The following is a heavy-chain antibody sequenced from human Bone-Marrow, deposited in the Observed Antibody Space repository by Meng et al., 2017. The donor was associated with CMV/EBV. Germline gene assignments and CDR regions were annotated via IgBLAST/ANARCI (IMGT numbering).Heavy chain of an antibody. J-gene: IGHJ6*01. D-gene: IGHD6-19*01. CDR1: GYTFTGYY. Sequence: ASVKVSCKASGYTFTGYYMYWVRQAPGQGLEWMGWINPNSGGTNYAQKFQGRVTMTRDTSISTAYMELSRLRSDDTAVYYCARGGAVAGTLRYYGMDVWGQGTTVTGSS. CDR2: INPNSGGT. CDR3: ARGGAVAGTLRYYGMDV. V-gene: IGHV1-2*02.